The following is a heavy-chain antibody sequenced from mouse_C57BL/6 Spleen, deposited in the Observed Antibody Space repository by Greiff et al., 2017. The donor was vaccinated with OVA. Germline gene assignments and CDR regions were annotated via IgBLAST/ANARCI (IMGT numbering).Heavy chain of an antibody. Sequence: VHLVESGAELVRPGASVTLSCKASGYTFTDYEMHWVKQTPVHGLEWIGAIDPETGGTAYNQKFKGKAILTADKSSSTAYMELRSLTSEDSADYYGTKSNWDRYFDVWGTGTTVTVSS. D-gene: IGHD4-1*01. CDR2: IDPETGGT. CDR1: GYTFTDYE. CDR3: TKSNWDRYFDV. V-gene: IGHV1-15*01. J-gene: IGHJ1*03.